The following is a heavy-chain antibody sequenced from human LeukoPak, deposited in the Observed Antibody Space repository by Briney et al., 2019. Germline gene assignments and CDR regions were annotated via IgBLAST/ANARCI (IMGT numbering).Heavy chain of an antibody. CDR1: GFTLSSYS. D-gene: IGHD4-23*01. V-gene: IGHV3-21*01. CDR2: ISSSSSYI. J-gene: IGHJ4*02. Sequence: PGGSLRLSCAASGFTLSSYSMNWVRQAPGKGLEWVSSISSSSSYIYYADSVKGRFTISRDNAKNTLYLQMNSLRVEDTAVYYCARGRPHGNDYWGQGTLVTVSS. CDR3: ARGRPHGNDY.